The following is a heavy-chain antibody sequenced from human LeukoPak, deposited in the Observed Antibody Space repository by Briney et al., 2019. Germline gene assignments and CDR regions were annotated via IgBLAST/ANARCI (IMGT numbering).Heavy chain of an antibody. CDR2: ISGSGGST. CDR1: GFTFSSYW. CDR3: ARDSLKAYYYYMDV. Sequence: GGSLRLSCAASGFTFSSYWMSWVRQAPGKGLEWVSAISGSGGSTYYADSVKGRFTISRDNSKNTLYLQMNSLRAEDTAVYYCARDSLKAYYYYMDVWGKGTTVTVSS. J-gene: IGHJ6*03. V-gene: IGHV3-23*01.